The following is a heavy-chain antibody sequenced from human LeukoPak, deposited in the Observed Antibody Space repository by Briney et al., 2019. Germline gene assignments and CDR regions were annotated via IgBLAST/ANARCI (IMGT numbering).Heavy chain of an antibody. V-gene: IGHV1-2*02. Sequence: GASVKVSCKASGYTFSDFYIHWVRQAPGQGLEYVGWITPKSSDTYPPQRFQGRVTMTRDASISTAYMGLSSLRSDDTAVYFCARVRLADERAWAYWGQGTLVTVSS. D-gene: IGHD3-3*02. J-gene: IGHJ4*02. CDR2: ITPKSSDT. CDR1: GYTFSDFY. CDR3: ARVRLADERAWAY.